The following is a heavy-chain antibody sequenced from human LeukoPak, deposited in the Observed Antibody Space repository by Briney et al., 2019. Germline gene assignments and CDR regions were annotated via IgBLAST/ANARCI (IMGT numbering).Heavy chain of an antibody. CDR2: IYYSGST. V-gene: IGHV4-59*01. J-gene: IGHJ4*02. D-gene: IGHD3-3*01. CDR1: GGSISSYY. CDR3: ARTNYDFWSGYSRFDY. Sequence: SETLSLTCTVSGGSISSYYWSWIRQPPGKGLEWIGYIYYSGSTNYNPSLKSRVTISVDTSKNQFSLKLGSVTAADTAVYYCARTNYDFWSGYSRFDYWGQGTLVTVSS.